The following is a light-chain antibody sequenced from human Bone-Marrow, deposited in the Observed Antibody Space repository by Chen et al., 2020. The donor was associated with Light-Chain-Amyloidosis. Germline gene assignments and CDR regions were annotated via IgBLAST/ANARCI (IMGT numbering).Light chain of an antibody. V-gene: IGLV6-57*01. CDR2: EDA. Sequence: FMLTQPHSVSESPVKTVIISSTRSSGSIATNYVQWYQQRPGSSPTTVIYEDAQRPSGVPDRFSGSIDRSSNSASLTISGLKTEDEADYYCQSYQGSSQGVFGGGTKLTVL. CDR3: QSYQGSSQGV. CDR1: SGSIATNY. J-gene: IGLJ3*02.